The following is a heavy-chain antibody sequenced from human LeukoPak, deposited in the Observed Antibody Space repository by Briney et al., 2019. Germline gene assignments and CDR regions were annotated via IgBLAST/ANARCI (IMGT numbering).Heavy chain of an antibody. V-gene: IGHV1-18*01. Sequence: ASVKVSCKASSYTFTRYGISWVRQAPGQGLEWMGWISGSNGNTNYAQKFQGRVSMTADTSTSTAYMELRSLRSDDTAVYYCAREVQARYTPFDYWGQGTLVTVSS. J-gene: IGHJ4*02. CDR2: ISGSNGNT. D-gene: IGHD2-15*01. CDR1: SYTFTRYG. CDR3: AREVQARYTPFDY.